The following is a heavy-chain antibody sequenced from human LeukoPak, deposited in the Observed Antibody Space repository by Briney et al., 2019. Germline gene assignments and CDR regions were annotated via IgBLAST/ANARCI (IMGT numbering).Heavy chain of an antibody. CDR3: ARGVAVAGTFHFDY. V-gene: IGHV3-30-3*01. D-gene: IGHD6-19*01. CDR1: GFTFRTYA. CDR2: ISYDGAVK. Sequence: PGGSLRLSCAASGFTFRTYAIHWVRQAPGKGLEWVAFISYDGAVKYYADSVRGRFSISRDNSRNTLSLQMNSLRAEDTAVYYCARGVAVAGTFHFDYWGQGTLVTVSS. J-gene: IGHJ4*02.